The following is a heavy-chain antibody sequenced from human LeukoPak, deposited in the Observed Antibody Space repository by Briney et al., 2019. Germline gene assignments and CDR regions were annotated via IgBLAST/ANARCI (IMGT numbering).Heavy chain of an antibody. CDR3: GRVDHLQQQLATDY. V-gene: IGHV3-72*01. Sequence: GGSLRLSCAASGFIFSDHYMDWVRQAPGKGLEWVGRTRNKANSYTTEYATSVKGRFTISRDDLKNSLYLQMNSLRAEDTAVYYCGRVDHLQQQLATDYWGQGTLVTVSS. CDR2: TRNKANSYTT. CDR1: GFIFSDHY. J-gene: IGHJ4*02. D-gene: IGHD6-13*01.